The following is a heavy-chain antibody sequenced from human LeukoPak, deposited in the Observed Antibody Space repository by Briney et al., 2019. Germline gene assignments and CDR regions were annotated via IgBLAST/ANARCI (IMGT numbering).Heavy chain of an antibody. CDR1: GYTFTSYY. CDR2: INPSGGST. D-gene: IGHD3-10*01. V-gene: IGHV1-46*01. CDR3: ARDSPQDYYGDY. Sequence: ASVKVSCKASGYTFTSYYMHWVRQAPGQGLEWMGIINPSGGSTSYAQKFQGRVTMTRDTSMSTVYMELSSLRSEDTAVYYCARDSPQDYYGDYWGQGTLVTVSS. J-gene: IGHJ4*02.